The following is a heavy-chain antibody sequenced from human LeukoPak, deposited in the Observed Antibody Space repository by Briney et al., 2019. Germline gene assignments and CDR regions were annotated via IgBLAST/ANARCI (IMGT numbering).Heavy chain of an antibody. J-gene: IGHJ4*02. CDR2: IVVGSGNT. CDR3: AAGILYSSSWYYFDY. D-gene: IGHD6-13*01. V-gene: IGHV1-58*02. Sequence: SVKVSCKASGFTFTSSAMQWVRQARGQRLEWIGWIVVGSGNTNYAQKSQERVTITRDMSTSTAYMELSSLRSEDTAVYYCAAGILYSSSWYYFDYWGQGTLVTVSS. CDR1: GFTFTSSA.